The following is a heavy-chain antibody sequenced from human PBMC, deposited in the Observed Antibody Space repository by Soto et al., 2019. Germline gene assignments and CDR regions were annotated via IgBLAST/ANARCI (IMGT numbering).Heavy chain of an antibody. D-gene: IGHD4-17*01. CDR1: GGSITTYQ. J-gene: IGHJ4*02. Sequence: QVQLQESGPGLVKPSETLSLTCTVSGGSITTYQWSWIRQPPGKGLEWIGGYSGFTDYNPSLESRATISVDHSKNQFPLTLRSVTAADTAVYYCARDYGDYSFFFDYWGQGALVTVSS. CDR3: ARDYGDYSFFFDY. V-gene: IGHV4-59*01. CDR2: YSGFT.